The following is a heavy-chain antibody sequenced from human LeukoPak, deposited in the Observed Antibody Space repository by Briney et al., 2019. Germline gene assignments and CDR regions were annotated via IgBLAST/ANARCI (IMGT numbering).Heavy chain of an antibody. D-gene: IGHD6-13*01. Sequence: SETLSLTCAVYGGSFSGYYWSWIRQPPGKGLEWIGEINHSGSTNYNPSLKSRVTISVDTSKNQYSLKLSSVTAADTAVYYCAGAYSSSWYLDYWGQGTLVAVSS. V-gene: IGHV4-34*01. J-gene: IGHJ4*02. CDR1: GGSFSGYY. CDR2: INHSGST. CDR3: AGAYSSSWYLDY.